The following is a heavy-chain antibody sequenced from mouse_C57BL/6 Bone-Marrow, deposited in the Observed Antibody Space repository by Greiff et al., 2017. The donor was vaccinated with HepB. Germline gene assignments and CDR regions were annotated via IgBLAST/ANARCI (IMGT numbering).Heavy chain of an antibody. J-gene: IGHJ1*03. V-gene: IGHV14-3*01. CDR1: GFNIKNTY. CDR2: IDPANGNT. CDR3: ATYRGYFDV. D-gene: IGHD5-1*01. Sequence: VQLQQSVAELVRPGASVKLSCTASGFNIKNTYMHWVKQRPEQGLEWIGRIDPANGNTKYDPKFQGKATKTADTYSNTAYLQRSSLTSEDTASYYCATYRGYFDVWGTGTTVTVSS.